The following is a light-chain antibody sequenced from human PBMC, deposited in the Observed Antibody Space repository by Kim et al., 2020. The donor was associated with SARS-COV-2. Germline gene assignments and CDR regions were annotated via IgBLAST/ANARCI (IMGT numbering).Light chain of an antibody. J-gene: IGKJ1*01. V-gene: IGKV1-39*01. CDR3: QQSYSLPWT. CDR1: QRIFKF. CDR2: AAS. Sequence: ASVGDRVTITGRASQRIFKFLNWYQQKPGKAPEVLIYAASSLQSGVPSRFSGSASETDFTLTISSVEPEDFATYYCQQSYSLPWTFGQGTKVDIK.